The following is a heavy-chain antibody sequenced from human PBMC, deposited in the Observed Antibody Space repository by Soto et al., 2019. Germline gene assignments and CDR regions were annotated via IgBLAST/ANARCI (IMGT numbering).Heavy chain of an antibody. CDR1: GGSFSGYY. J-gene: IGHJ4*02. CDR3: ARGRGRWLQLHFDY. Sequence: QVQLQQWGAGLLKPSETLSLTCAVYGGSFSGYYWSWIRQPPGKGLEWIGEINHSGSTNYNPSLKSRVTISVDTSKNQFSLKLSSVTAAETAVYYCARGRGRWLQLHFDYWGQGTLVTVSS. V-gene: IGHV4-34*01. CDR2: INHSGST. D-gene: IGHD5-12*01.